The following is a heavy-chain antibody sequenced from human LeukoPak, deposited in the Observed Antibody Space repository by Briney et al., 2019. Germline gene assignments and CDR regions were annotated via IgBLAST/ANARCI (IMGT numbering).Heavy chain of an antibody. CDR3: ATDVVVIPGRGPNDY. Sequence: GGSLRLSCAASGFTFSSYWMSWVRQAPGKGLEWVANIKHDGSEKYYVDSVKGRFTISRDNAKNSLYLQMNSLRAEDTAVYYCATDVVVIPGRGPNDYWGQGTLVTVSS. J-gene: IGHJ4*02. CDR1: GFTFSSYW. D-gene: IGHD2-2*01. V-gene: IGHV3-7*03. CDR2: IKHDGSEK.